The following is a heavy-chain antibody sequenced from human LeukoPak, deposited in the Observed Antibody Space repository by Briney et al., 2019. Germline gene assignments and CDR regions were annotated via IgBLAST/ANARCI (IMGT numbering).Heavy chain of an antibody. V-gene: IGHV4-38-2*02. CDR3: ARDSSSAYYQSDDAFDI. Sequence: PSETLSLTCAVSGYSISSGYYWGWIRQPPGKGLEWIGSIYHSGSTYCNPSLKSRVTISVDTSKNQFSLKLSSVTAADTAVYYCARDSSSAYYQSDDAFDIWGQGTMVTVSS. J-gene: IGHJ3*02. CDR1: GYSISSGYY. D-gene: IGHD3-22*01. CDR2: IYHSGST.